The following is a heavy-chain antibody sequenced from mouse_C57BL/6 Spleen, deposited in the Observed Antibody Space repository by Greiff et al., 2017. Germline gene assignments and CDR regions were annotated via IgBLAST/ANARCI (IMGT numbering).Heavy chain of an antibody. CDR3: ANQNSLYFGY. Sequence: QVQLKESGPELVKPGASVKISCKASGYAFSSSWMNWVKQRPGKGLEWIGRIYPGDGDTNYNGKFKGKATLTADKSSSTAYMQLSSLTSEDSAVYFSANQNSLYFGYWGQGTTLTVSS. CDR1: GYAFSSSW. J-gene: IGHJ2*01. V-gene: IGHV1-82*01. CDR2: IYPGDGDT.